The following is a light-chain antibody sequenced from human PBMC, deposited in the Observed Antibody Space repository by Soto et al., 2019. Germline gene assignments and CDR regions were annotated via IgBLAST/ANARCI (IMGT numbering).Light chain of an antibody. CDR3: QQYNTYLLT. Sequence: DLQMTQSPSTLSAPVGDAVTVTCRASQSVNRWLAWYQQKPGKAPKLLILDASSLASGVPSRFSGSGPGTHFTLTISSLQPDDFATYYCQQYNTYLLTFGGGTKVDIK. J-gene: IGKJ4*01. V-gene: IGKV1-5*01. CDR1: QSVNRW. CDR2: DAS.